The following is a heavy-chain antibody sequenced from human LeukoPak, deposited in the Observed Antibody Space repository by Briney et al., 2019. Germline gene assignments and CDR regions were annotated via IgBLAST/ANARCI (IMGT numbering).Heavy chain of an antibody. Sequence: SVKVSCNASGYTFTGYYMHWVRQAPGQGLEWMGRINPNSGGTNYAQKFQGRVTMTRDTSISTAYMELSRLRSDDTAVYYCARDRPNYYMDVWGKRTTVTVSS. V-gene: IGHV1-2*06. CDR2: INPNSGGT. J-gene: IGHJ6*03. CDR1: GYTFTGYY. CDR3: ARDRPNYYMDV.